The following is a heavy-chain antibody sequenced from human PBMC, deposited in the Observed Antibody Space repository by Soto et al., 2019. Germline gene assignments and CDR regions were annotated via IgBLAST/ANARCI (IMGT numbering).Heavy chain of an antibody. V-gene: IGHV1-46*01. CDR3: ARDLGHIVVVTARDAFDI. Sequence: ASVKVSCKASGYTFTSYYMHWVRQAPGQGLEWMGIINPSGGSTRYAQKFQGRVTMTRDTSTSTVYMELSSLRSEDTAVYYCARDLGHIVVVTARDAFDIWGQGTIVTVSS. CDR1: GYTFTSYY. D-gene: IGHD2-21*02. CDR2: INPSGGST. J-gene: IGHJ3*02.